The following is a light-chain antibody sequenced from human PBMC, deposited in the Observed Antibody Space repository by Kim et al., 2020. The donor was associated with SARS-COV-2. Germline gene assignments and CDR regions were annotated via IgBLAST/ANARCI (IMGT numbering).Light chain of an antibody. CDR1: QSISTTY. CDR3: QQYRNSPRT. CDR2: GAS. V-gene: IGKV3-20*01. Sequence: EIVLTQSPGTLSLYPGERATLSCRASQSISTTYLAWYQQKPGQAPRLLIYGASRRATGIPDRFGGSGSGTDFTLTISRLEPEDFAMYYCQQYRNSPRTFGQGTKVDIK. J-gene: IGKJ1*01.